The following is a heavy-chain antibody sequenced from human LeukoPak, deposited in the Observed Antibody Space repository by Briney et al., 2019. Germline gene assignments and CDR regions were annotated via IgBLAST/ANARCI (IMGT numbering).Heavy chain of an antibody. J-gene: IGHJ6*03. CDR3: ARGGEMATIIHYYYYMDV. D-gene: IGHD5-24*01. CDR2: MNPNSDNT. Sequence: ASVKVSCKASGYTFTSYEINWVRQATGQGLEWMGWMNPNSDNTGYAQKFQGRVTMTRNTSISTAYMELSSLRSEDTAVYYCARGGEMATIIHYYYYMDVWGKGTTVTVSS. CDR1: GYTFTSYE. V-gene: IGHV1-8*01.